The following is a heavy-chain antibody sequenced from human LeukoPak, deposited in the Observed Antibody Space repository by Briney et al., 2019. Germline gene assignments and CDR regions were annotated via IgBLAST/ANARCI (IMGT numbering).Heavy chain of an antibody. D-gene: IGHD1-26*01. CDR2: ISYNGSNK. Sequence: VGSLRLSCAASGFTSSRDSMHWVRQGPGKGLEWVAVISYNGSNKYYADSVKGRFTISRDNSKNTLYLQMNSLRGEGTAVYYCARDQWELRNYCDYWGQGTLVTVSS. CDR3: ARDQWELRNYCDY. V-gene: IGHV3-30*03. J-gene: IGHJ4*02. CDR1: GFTSSRDS.